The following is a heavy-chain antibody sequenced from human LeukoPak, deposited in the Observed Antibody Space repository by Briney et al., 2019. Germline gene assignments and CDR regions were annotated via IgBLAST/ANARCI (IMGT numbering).Heavy chain of an antibody. J-gene: IGHJ4*02. CDR1: GGSISSYY. Sequence: SETLSLTCTVSGGSISSYYWNWIRQPAGKGLEWIGHISASGSTNYNPSLKSRVTISVDTSKNQFSLRLSSVTAADTAVYYCARALGYCSGGSCPLDYWGQGTLVTVSS. D-gene: IGHD2-15*01. CDR2: ISASGST. CDR3: ARALGYCSGGSCPLDY. V-gene: IGHV4-4*07.